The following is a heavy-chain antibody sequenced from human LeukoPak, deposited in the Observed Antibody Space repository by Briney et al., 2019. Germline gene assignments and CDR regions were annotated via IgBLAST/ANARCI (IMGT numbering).Heavy chain of an antibody. CDR1: GYTFTNYP. Sequence: ASVKVSCKTSGYTFTNYPIHWVRQAPGQRLEWMGWINGGNGNTKYSQKFQGRVTFIRDTSASTAYMDLSSLRSEDTAVYYCARRSNSPLLDYWGQGTLVTVSS. V-gene: IGHV1-3*01. CDR2: INGGNGNT. CDR3: ARRSNSPLLDY. D-gene: IGHD1-7*01. J-gene: IGHJ4*02.